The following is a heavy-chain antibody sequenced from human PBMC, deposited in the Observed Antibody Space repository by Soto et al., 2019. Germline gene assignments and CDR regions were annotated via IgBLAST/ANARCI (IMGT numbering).Heavy chain of an antibody. D-gene: IGHD6-19*01. CDR3: ARGLYSSGWSFDY. J-gene: IGHJ4*01. CDR2: IYSGGST. CDR1: GFTVSSNY. V-gene: IGHV3-53*02. Sequence: EVQLVETGGGLIQPGGSLRLSCAASGFTVSSNYMSWVRQAPGKGLEWVSVIYSGGSTYYADSVKGRFTISRDNSKNTLYLQMNSLRAEVTAVYYCARGLYSSGWSFDYWGQGTLVTVSS.